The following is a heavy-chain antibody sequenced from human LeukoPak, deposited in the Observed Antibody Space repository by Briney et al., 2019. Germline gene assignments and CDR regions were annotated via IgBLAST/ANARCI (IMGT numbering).Heavy chain of an antibody. V-gene: IGHV1-8*01. J-gene: IGHJ4*02. CDR2: MNPNSGNT. D-gene: IGHD3-22*01. Sequence: ASVKVSCKSSGYTFTSYDINWVRQATGQGLEWMGWMNPNSGNTGYAQKFQGRVTMTRNTSISTAYMELSSLRSEDTAVCYCARYYDSSGLEFGYWGQGTLVTVSS. CDR1: GYTFTSYD. CDR3: ARYYDSSGLEFGY.